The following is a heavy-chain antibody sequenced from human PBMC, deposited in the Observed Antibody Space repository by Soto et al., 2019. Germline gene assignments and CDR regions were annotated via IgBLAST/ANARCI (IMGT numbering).Heavy chain of an antibody. CDR1: GFTFSSYW. CDR2: INSDGSST. J-gene: IGHJ4*02. D-gene: IGHD6-19*01. CDR3: ARDPLYSSGWYYFDY. V-gene: IGHV3-74*01. Sequence: GSLRLSCAASGFTFSSYWMHWVRQAPGKGLVWVSRINSDGSSTSYADSVKGRFTISRDNSKNTLYLQMNSLRAEDTAVYYCARDPLYSSGWYYFDYWGQGALVTVSS.